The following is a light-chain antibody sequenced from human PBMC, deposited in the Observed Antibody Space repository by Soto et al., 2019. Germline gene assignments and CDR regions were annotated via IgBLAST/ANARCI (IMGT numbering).Light chain of an antibody. J-gene: IGLJ3*02. CDR2: DVN. CDR1: SSDITNYNS. Sequence: QSALTQPRSVSGSPGQSVTISCTGTSSDITNYNSVSWFQQHPGKAPKLMIYDVNKRPSGVPDRFSGSKSGNTASLTISGLTVEDEADHHCCSYAGSSSLFGGGTKLTVL. V-gene: IGLV2-11*01. CDR3: CSYAGSSSL.